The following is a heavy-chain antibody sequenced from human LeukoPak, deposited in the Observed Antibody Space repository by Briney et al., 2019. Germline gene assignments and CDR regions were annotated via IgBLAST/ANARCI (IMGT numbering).Heavy chain of an antibody. CDR2: VYHGGST. CDR1: GYSITSGYY. V-gene: IGHV4-38-2*02. J-gene: IGHJ3*02. CDR3: AREYDSSGYYPSDAFDI. Sequence: PSETLSLTCAVSGYSITSGYYWAWIRPPPGKGLEWIECVYHGGSTSYNPSLKSGLTISVDMSKNQFSLKLSSVTAADTAVYYCAREYDSSGYYPSDAFDIWGQGTMVTVSS. D-gene: IGHD3-22*01.